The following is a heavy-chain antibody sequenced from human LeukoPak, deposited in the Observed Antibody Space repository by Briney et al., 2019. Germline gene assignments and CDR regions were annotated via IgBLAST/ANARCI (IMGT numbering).Heavy chain of an antibody. J-gene: IGHJ4*02. CDR1: GGSISSSSYY. CDR2: IYYSGST. D-gene: IGHD2-15*01. CDR3: ASVVAANTFDY. Sequence: SETLSLTCTVSGGSISSSSYYWGWIRQPPGKGLEWIGSIYYSGSTYYNPSLKSRVTISVDTSKNQFSLKLSSVTAADTAVYYCASVVAANTFDYWGQGTLVTVSS. V-gene: IGHV4-39*01.